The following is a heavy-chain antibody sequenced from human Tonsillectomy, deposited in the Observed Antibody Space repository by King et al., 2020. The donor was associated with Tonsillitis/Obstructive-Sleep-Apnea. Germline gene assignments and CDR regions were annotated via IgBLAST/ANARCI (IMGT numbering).Heavy chain of an antibody. CDR3: RIVGASDSDYFDN. CDR1: NYTFVNYG. Sequence: QLVQSGGEVRRPGASVKVSCKPSNYTFVNYGISWVRQAPGQGLEWMGWITVHNGNTNYAQKLRGRVTMTTDTSTSTAYMELRSLRTDDTAVYYCRIVGASDSDYFDNWGQGTLLTVSS. V-gene: IGHV1-18*01. J-gene: IGHJ4*02. D-gene: IGHD1-26*01. CDR2: ITVHNGNT.